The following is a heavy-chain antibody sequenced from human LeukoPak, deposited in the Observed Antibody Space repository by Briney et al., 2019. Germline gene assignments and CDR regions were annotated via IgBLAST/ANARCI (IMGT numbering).Heavy chain of an antibody. V-gene: IGHV3-30*04. CDR3: ARGGRSYGYGNAFDI. J-gene: IGHJ3*02. CDR1: GFTFRTYA. CDR2: ISYDGSSK. D-gene: IGHD5-18*01. Sequence: GRSLSLSCAASGFTFRTYAMHGVRQAPGKGLEWVAVISYDGSSKYYAASVKGRFTIPRDNSKNTLYLQMNRLSPEDTAVYYCARGGRSYGYGNAFDIWREGTMVTVSS.